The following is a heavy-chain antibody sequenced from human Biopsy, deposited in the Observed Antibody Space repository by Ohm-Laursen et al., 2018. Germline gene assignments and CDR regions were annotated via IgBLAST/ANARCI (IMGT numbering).Heavy chain of an antibody. CDR1: GLSFTGYY. J-gene: IGHJ4*02. V-gene: IGHV1-2*04. CDR2: ISPKSGDT. CDR3: ALQSVAQMKNFDF. D-gene: IGHD6-19*01. Sequence: APSENVACKPSGLSFTGYYIHWVRQAPGQGLEWMGWISPKSGDTTYAHKFQGYLTITRDTSMSSAYMEMSRLRCDDTALYCCALQSVAQMKNFDFWGQGTLVTVSS.